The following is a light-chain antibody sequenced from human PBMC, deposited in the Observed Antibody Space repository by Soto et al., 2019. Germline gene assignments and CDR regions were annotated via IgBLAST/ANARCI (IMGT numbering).Light chain of an antibody. V-gene: IGLV2-14*01. CDR2: DVT. Sequence: QSALTQPASVSGSPGQSITISCTGTSSDVGRFNYVSWYQQHPGNPPKLIIFDVTRRPSGVSNRFSGSKSGNAASLTISGLQAEDEANYYCSSFVGTSILVVFGGGTKLIVL. CDR3: SSFVGTSILVV. J-gene: IGLJ2*01. CDR1: SSDVGRFNY.